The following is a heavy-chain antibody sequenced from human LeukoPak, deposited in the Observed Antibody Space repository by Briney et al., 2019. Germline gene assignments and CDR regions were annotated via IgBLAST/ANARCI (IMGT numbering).Heavy chain of an antibody. CDR3: ARGTSLGYGDYGDYYYYMDV. D-gene: IGHD4-17*01. CDR2: INPNSGGT. J-gene: IGHJ6*03. CDR1: GYTFTGYY. V-gene: IGHV1-2*02. Sequence: GASVKVSCKASGYTFTGYYMHWVRQAPGQGLEWMGWINPNSGGTNYAQKFQGRVTMTRDTSISTAYMELSRLRSDDTAVYYCARGTSLGYGDYGDYYYYMDVWGKGTTVTVSS.